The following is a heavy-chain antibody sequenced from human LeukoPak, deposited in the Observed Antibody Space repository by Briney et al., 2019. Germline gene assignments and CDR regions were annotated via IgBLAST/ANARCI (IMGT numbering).Heavy chain of an antibody. V-gene: IGHV1-3*01. CDR1: GYTFTSYA. J-gene: IGHJ4*02. D-gene: IGHD6-13*01. CDR3: ARDDSSSWAYYFDY. CDR2: INAGNGNT. Sequence: GASVKVSCKASGYTFTSYAMHWVRRAPGQRLEWMGWINAGNGNTKYSQKFQGRVTITRDTSASTAYMELSSLRSEDTAVYYCARDDSSSWAYYFDYWGQGTLVTVSS.